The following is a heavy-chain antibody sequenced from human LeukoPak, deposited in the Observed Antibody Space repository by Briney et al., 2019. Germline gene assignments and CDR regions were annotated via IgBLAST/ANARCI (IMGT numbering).Heavy chain of an antibody. CDR2: ISWNSGSI. Sequence: QSGGSLRLSCAASGFTFDDYAMHWVRQAPGKGLEWVSGISWNSGSIGYADSVKGRFTISRDNAKNSLYLQMNSLRAEDTALYYCAKDIGRYGDYGYFDYWDQGTLVTVSS. V-gene: IGHV3-9*01. D-gene: IGHD4-17*01. CDR1: GFTFDDYA. CDR3: AKDIGRYGDYGYFDY. J-gene: IGHJ4*02.